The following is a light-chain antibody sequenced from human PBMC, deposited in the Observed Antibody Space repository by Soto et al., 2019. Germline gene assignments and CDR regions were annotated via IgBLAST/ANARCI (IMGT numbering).Light chain of an antibody. J-gene: IGLJ3*02. CDR3: ATRDDSLSGHWL. CDR2: RND. V-gene: IGLV1-47*01. Sequence: QSALTQPPSASGTPGQRVTISCSGSSSNIGSNYVNWYQHLSGTAPKLLIYRNDQRPSGVPDRFSGSKSGTSASLAISGLRSEDEADYYCATRDDSLSGHWLFGGGTKLTVL. CDR1: SSNIGSNY.